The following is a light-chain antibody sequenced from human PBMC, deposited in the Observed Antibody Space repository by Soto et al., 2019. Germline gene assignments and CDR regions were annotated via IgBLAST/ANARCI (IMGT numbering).Light chain of an antibody. CDR3: QQYGYSLFT. CDR2: GAS. Sequence: EIVLTQSPGTLSLSPGERATLSCRASQSVSSSYLTWYQQKPGQAPRLLIYGASGRATCIPDRFSGSGSGTDFTLNISRMEPEDIAVYYCQQYGYSLFTFGPGTKVDI. J-gene: IGKJ3*01. V-gene: IGKV3-20*01. CDR1: QSVSSSY.